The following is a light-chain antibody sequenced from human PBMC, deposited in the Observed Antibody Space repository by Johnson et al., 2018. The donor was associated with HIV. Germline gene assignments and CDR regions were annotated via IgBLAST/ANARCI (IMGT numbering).Light chain of an antibody. V-gene: IGLV1-51*01. CDR3: ATWDDSLNAQV. Sequence: QSVLTQPPSVSAAPGQKVTISCSGSSSNIGNNYVSWYQQLPGTAPKLLIYDNNKRPSGIPDRFSGSKSGTSASLGITGLQTGDEADYYCATWDDSLNAQVLGTGTKVTVL. CDR2: DNN. CDR1: SSNIGNNY. J-gene: IGLJ1*01.